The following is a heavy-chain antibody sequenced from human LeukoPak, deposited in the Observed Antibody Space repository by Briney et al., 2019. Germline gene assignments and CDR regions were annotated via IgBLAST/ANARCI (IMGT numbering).Heavy chain of an antibody. J-gene: IGHJ3*02. D-gene: IGHD1-20*01. Sequence: PSETLSLTCTVSGGSMINYYWSWIRQPPGKGLEWIGYIYYSGTTDYNPSVESRVSMSVDTSKNQFSLRLRSVTAADTAVYYCAREGGRITGSRDAFDIWGQGTMVTVSS. CDR3: AREGGRITGSRDAFDI. CDR1: GGSMINYY. V-gene: IGHV4-59*01. CDR2: IYYSGTT.